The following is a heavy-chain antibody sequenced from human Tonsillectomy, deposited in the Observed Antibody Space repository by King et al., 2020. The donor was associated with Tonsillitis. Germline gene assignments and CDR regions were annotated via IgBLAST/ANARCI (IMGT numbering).Heavy chain of an antibody. CDR2: IYHMGSS. CDR3: ARRGSGTYSNYYMDV. V-gene: IGHV4-4*02. CDR1: GGSISSNNW. J-gene: IGHJ6*03. D-gene: IGHD3-10*01. Sequence: QLQESGPGLVKPSGTLSLTCAVSGGSISSNNWWSWVRQPPGTGLEWIGDIYHMGSSNYNPSLKSRVTISVAKSTNKLSLTVNSVTAADTAVYYCARRGSGTYSNYYMDVWGKGTTVTVSS.